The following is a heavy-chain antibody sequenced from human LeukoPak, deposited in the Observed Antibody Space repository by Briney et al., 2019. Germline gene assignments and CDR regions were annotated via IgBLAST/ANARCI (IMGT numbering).Heavy chain of an antibody. V-gene: IGHV4-39*01. CDR1: GGSISSSSYY. J-gene: IGHJ4*02. CDR3: ASSGWYKINYFDY. D-gene: IGHD6-19*01. CDR2: IYYSGST. Sequence: SETLSLTCTVSGGSISSSSYYWGWIRQPPGKGLGWIGSIYYSGSTYYNPSLKSRVTISVDTSENQFSLKLSSVTAADTAVYYCASSGWYKINYFDYWGQGTLVTVSS.